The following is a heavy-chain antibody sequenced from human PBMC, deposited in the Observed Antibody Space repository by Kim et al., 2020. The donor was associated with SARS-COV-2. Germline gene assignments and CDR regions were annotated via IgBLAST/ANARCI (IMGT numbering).Heavy chain of an antibody. V-gene: IGHV3-30*18. J-gene: IGHJ6*02. CDR1: GFTFSRYG. CDR3: AKDLVGYSSGWNYYYYGIDS. Sequence: GGSLRLSCAASGFTFSRYGMHWVRQAPGKGLEWVAVISYDGRNKNYADSVKGRFTISRDNSKNTLYLQMNSLRAEDTAVYYCAKDLVGYSSGWNYYYYGIDSWGQGTTVTVS. D-gene: IGHD6-19*01. CDR2: ISYDGRNK.